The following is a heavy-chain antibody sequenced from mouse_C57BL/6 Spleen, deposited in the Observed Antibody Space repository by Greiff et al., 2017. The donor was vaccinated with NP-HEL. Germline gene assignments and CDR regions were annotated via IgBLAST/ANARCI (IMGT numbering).Heavy chain of an antibody. CDR3: REGFAY. V-gene: IGHV14-4*01. Sequence: VHVKQSGAELVRPGASVKLSCTASGFNIKDDYMHWVKQRPEQGLEWIGWIDPENGDTEYASKFQGKATITADTSSNTAYLQLSSLTSEDTAVYYCREGFAYWGQGTLVTVSA. J-gene: IGHJ3*01. CDR2: IDPENGDT. CDR1: GFNIKDDY.